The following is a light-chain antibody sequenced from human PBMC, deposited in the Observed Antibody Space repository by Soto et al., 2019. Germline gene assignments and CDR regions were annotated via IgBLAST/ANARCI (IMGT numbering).Light chain of an antibody. V-gene: IGKV3-20*01. CDR1: QSVSSSY. Sequence: EIVLTQSPGTLSLSPGERATLSCRASQSVSSSYLAWYQQKPGQAPRLLIYGASSRATGIPDRFSGSGSGTDFTRTISRLDPEDFAVYDCQQYGSSPPRYTFGQGTKLEIK. J-gene: IGKJ2*01. CDR2: GAS. CDR3: QQYGSSPPRYT.